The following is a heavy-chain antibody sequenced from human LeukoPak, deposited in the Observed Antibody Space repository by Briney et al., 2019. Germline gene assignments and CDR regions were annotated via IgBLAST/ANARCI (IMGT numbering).Heavy chain of an antibody. CDR3: AKTQADIIVVVAATFDY. CDR2: IRFDGSDT. Sequence: GGSLRLSCAASGFSFNNYGMHWVRQAPGKGLEWVAFIRFDGSDTHYADSVKGRFTISRDNSKNTLYLQMNSLRAEDTAVYYCAKTQADIIVVVAATFDYWGQGTLVTVSS. J-gene: IGHJ4*02. V-gene: IGHV3-30*02. CDR1: GFSFNNYG. D-gene: IGHD2-15*01.